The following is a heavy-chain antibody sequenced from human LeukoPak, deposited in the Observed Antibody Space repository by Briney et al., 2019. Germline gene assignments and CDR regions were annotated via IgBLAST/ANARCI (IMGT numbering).Heavy chain of an antibody. CDR1: GFTLSSYE. CDR2: ISSSGSTI. J-gene: IGHJ3*02. Sequence: GGSLRLSCAVSGFTLSSYEMNWVRQAPGKGLEWISYISSSGSTIYYADSVKGRFTISRDSAKNSLYLQMNSLRAEDTALYYCARYSATYYDAFDIWGQGTVVTVSS. D-gene: IGHD1-26*01. CDR3: ARYSATYYDAFDI. V-gene: IGHV3-48*03.